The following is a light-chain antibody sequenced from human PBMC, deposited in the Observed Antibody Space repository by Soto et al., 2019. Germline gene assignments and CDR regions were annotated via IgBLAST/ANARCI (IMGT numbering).Light chain of an antibody. CDR1: SRDVGGYKF. V-gene: IGLV2-14*01. CDR3: SSYTASSTLV. J-gene: IGLJ3*02. Sequence: QSVLTQPASVSGSPGQSITISCTGTSRDVGGYKFVSWYQQHPGKAPKLMIYEVSNRPSGVSNRFSGSKSGNTASLTISGLQAEDEADYYCSSYTASSTLVFGGGTKLTVL. CDR2: EVS.